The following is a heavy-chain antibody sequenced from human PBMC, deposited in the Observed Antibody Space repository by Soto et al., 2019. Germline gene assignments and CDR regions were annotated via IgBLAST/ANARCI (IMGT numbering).Heavy chain of an antibody. CDR1: GGSISSSSYY. D-gene: IGHD5-12*01. CDR2: IYDSGST. V-gene: IGHV4-39*01. Sequence: QLQLQESGPGLVKPSETLSLTCTVSGGSISSSSYYWGWIRQPPGKGLEWIGSIYDSGSTYYNPSLKSRVTISVDTSKSQFSLKLSSVTAADTAVYFCARHADRGLRELAFDIWGQGTMVTVSS. J-gene: IGHJ3*02. CDR3: ARHADRGLRELAFDI.